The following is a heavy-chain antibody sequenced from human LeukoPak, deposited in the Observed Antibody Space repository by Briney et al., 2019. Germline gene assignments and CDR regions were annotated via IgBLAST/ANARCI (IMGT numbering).Heavy chain of an antibody. Sequence: GGSLRLSCAASGFTFSNFWMIWVRQTPGKGLEWVANIEQDGSEKYYVASVTGRFTISRDNAKNSVYLQMNSLRAEDTGVYYCARSQIDYWGQGTLVTVSS. CDR1: GFTFSNFW. CDR2: IEQDGSEK. J-gene: IGHJ4*02. V-gene: IGHV3-7*01. CDR3: ARSQIDY.